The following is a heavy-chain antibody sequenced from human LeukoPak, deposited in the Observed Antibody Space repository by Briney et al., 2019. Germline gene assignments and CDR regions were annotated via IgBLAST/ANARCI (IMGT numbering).Heavy chain of an antibody. Sequence: ASVKVSCKASGGTFSSYAISWVRQAPGQGLEWMGGIIPIFGTANYAQKFQGRVTITADESTSTAYMELSSLRSEDTAVYYCARDDDDYGDESFRYWGQGTLVTVSS. CDR1: GGTFSSYA. D-gene: IGHD4-17*01. CDR2: IIPIFGTA. V-gene: IGHV1-69*13. J-gene: IGHJ4*02. CDR3: ARDDDDYGDESFRY.